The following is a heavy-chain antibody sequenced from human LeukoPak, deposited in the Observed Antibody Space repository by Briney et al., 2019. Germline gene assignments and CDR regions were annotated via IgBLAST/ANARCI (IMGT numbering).Heavy chain of an antibody. D-gene: IGHD3-10*01. CDR3: ARTRTFGETSDAFDI. J-gene: IGHJ3*02. V-gene: IGHV3-53*01. Sequence: GGSLRLSCTVSGFTVSSNSMSWVRQAPGKGLEWVSFIYSGDTHYSDSVKGRFTISRDHSKNTLYLQMNSLRAEDTAVYYCARTRTFGETSDAFDIWGQGTMVTVSS. CDR2: IYSGDT. CDR1: GFTVSSNS.